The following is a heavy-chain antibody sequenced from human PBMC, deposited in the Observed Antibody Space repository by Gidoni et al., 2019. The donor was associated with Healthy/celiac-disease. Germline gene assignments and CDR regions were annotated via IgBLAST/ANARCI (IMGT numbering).Heavy chain of an antibody. Sequence: EVQLVESGGGLVQPGGSLRLYCSASGFPFMSYWMRWVRQAPRKGMVWVANIKQDGSEKYYVDSLKGRFPVSRDNAKNSLYLKMNSLRAEDTAVYYCSSTGVYYCGSGSYSGFETTVDYWGQGTLVTVSS. J-gene: IGHJ4*02. CDR3: SSTGVYYCGSGSYSGFETTVDY. CDR2: IKQDGSEK. CDR1: GFPFMSYW. D-gene: IGHD3-10*01. V-gene: IGHV3-7*03.